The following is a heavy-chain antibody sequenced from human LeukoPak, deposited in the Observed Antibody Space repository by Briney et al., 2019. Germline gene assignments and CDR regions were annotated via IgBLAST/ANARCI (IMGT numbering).Heavy chain of an antibody. CDR1: GFTFSSYA. D-gene: IGHD3-22*01. CDR3: ARERPNYYDSSGFRPGYFQH. Sequence: GRSLRLSCAASGFTFSSYAMHWVRQAPGKGLEWVAVISYDGSNKYYADSVKGRFTISRDNSKNTLYLQMNSLRAEDTAVYYCARERPNYYDSSGFRPGYFQHWGQGTLVTVSS. V-gene: IGHV3-30*01. CDR2: ISYDGSNK. J-gene: IGHJ1*01.